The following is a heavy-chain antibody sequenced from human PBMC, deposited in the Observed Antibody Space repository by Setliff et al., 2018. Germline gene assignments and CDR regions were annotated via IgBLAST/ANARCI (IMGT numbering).Heavy chain of an antibody. J-gene: IGHJ4*02. D-gene: IGHD1-1*01. CDR1: GASISSGTYY. CDR2: IHYRGTT. CDR3: ARTGTYRYFDY. V-gene: IGHV4-39*01. Sequence: SETLSLTCTVSGASISSGTYYWAWIRQPPGKGLEWIGRIHYRGTTYSNASLASRLTISVDTAKNQFSLKLTSVTAADTAVYYYARTGTYRYFDYWGQGTRVTVSS.